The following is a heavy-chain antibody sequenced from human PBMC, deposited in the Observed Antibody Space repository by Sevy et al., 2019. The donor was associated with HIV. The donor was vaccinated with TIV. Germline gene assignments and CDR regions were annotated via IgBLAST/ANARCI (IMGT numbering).Heavy chain of an antibody. CDR3: ARDTLGYGGNPNLDLDL. D-gene: IGHD4-17*01. V-gene: IGHV3-74*01. CDR2: INSDGSTT. Sequence: GGSLRLSCVASGFSFSRYFMHWVRQAPGKGLVWVSRINSDGSTTNYADSVEGRFIVSRDNAKKTLYLELHSLRVEDTASYYCARDTLGYGGNPNLDLDLWGQGTLVTVSS. J-gene: IGHJ5*02. CDR1: GFSFSRYF.